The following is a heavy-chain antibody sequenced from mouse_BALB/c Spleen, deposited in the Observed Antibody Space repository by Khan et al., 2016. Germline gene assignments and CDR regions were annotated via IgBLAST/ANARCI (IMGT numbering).Heavy chain of an antibody. CDR2: ISDGGSYT. V-gene: IGHV5-4*02. Sequence: EVELVESGGGLVKPGGSLKLSCAASGFTFSDYYMYWVRQIPEKRLEWVATISDGGSYTYYPDSVKGRFTISRDNAKNNLYLQMSSLKSEDTAMYYCAREGLRRGFAYWGQGTLVTVSA. J-gene: IGHJ3*01. CDR1: GFTFSDYY. CDR3: AREGLRRGFAY. D-gene: IGHD2-4*01.